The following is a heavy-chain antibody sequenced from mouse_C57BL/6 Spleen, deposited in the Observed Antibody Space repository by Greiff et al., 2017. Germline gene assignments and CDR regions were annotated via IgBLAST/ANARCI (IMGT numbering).Heavy chain of an antibody. D-gene: IGHD6-1*01. CDR2: IDPETGGT. V-gene: IGHV1-15*01. CDR1: GYTFTDYE. J-gene: IGHJ4*01. Sequence: VQLQQSGAELVRPGASVTLSCKASGYTFTDYEMHWVKQTPVHGLEWIGAIDPETGGTAYNQKFKGKAILTADTSSSTAYMELRSLTSEDSAVYDCTRSLPSYYYAMDYWGQGPSVTVSS. CDR3: TRSLPSYYYAMDY.